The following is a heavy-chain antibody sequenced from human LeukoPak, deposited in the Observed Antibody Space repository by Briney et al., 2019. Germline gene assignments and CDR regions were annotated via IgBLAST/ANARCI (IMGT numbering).Heavy chain of an antibody. D-gene: IGHD4-17*01. CDR1: GGSISNYY. CDR3: AREDPQTTVPEGMDV. J-gene: IGHJ6*02. Sequence: SETLSLTCTVSGGSISNYYWSWIRQSPGKGLKWIGYIYYSGTTNSNPSLKSRVTISVDTSKNQFSLQLRSVTAADTAVYYCAREDPQTTVPEGMDVWGQGTTVIVSS. CDR2: IYYSGTT. V-gene: IGHV4-59*01.